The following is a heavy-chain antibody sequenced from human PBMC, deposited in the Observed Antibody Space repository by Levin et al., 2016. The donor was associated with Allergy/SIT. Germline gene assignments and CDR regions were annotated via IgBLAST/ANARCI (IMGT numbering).Heavy chain of an antibody. D-gene: IGHD3-22*01. CDR3: ARPPTMIPRLGGYYYGMDV. J-gene: IGHJ6*02. V-gene: IGHV1-46*03. Sequence: ASVKVSCKASGYTFTSYYMHWVRQAPGQGLEWMGIINPSGGSTSYAQKFQGRVTMTRDTSTSTVYMELSSLRSEDTAVYYCARPPTMIPRLGGYYYGMDVWGQGTTVTVSS. CDR2: INPSGGST. CDR1: GYTFTSYY.